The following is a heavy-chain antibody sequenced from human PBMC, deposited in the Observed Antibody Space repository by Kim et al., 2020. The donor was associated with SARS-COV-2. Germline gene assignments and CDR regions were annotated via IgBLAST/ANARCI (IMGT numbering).Heavy chain of an antibody. V-gene: IGHV1-18*01. Sequence: ASVKVSCKASGYTFTTYGISWVRQAPGQGLEWMGWISPYNGNTKYAQKLQGRVTMSTDTSTTTAYMELRGLRSDDTAVYYCARDGVPPDYWGPGPLVPVS. CDR2: ISPYNGNT. CDR1: GYTFTTYG. D-gene: IGHD3-16*01. CDR3: ARDGVPPDY. J-gene: IGHJ4*02.